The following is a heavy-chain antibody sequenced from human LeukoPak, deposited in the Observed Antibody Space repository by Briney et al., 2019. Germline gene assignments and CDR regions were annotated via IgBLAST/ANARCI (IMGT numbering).Heavy chain of an antibody. Sequence: GGSLRLSCAASGFTFSSYTMHWVRQAPGKGLEWVAVISYDGSSKYYADSVKGRFTISRHNSKNTLYLQMNSLRPDDTAVYYCARSGRGSSTDYLDYWGQGTLVTVSS. CDR1: GFTFSSYT. CDR3: ARSGRGSSTDYLDY. CDR2: ISYDGSSK. J-gene: IGHJ4*02. V-gene: IGHV3-30*14. D-gene: IGHD2-2*01.